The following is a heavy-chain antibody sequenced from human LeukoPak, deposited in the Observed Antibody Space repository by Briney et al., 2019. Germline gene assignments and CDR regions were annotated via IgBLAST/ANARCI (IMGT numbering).Heavy chain of an antibody. CDR1: GFTFDDYG. Sequence: GGSLRLSCAASGFTFDDYGMSWVRQAPGKGLEWVSGINWNGGSTGYADSVKGRFTISRDNAKNSLYLQMNSLRAEDTALHYCARDGKKGAVARAFDIWGQGTMVTVSS. V-gene: IGHV3-20*04. CDR3: ARDGKKGAVARAFDI. J-gene: IGHJ3*02. CDR2: INWNGGST. D-gene: IGHD6-19*01.